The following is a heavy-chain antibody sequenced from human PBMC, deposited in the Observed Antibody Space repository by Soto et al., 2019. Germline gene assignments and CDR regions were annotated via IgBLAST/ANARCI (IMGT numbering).Heavy chain of an antibody. V-gene: IGHV4-30-4*01. J-gene: IGHJ4*02. CDR3: AADLVVYAIHY. CDR2: IYYSGGT. CDR1: GLSISSVNYY. D-gene: IGHD2-8*01. Sequence: SETLSLTCTVSGLSISSVNYYWSWIRQPPGKGLEWIGYIYYSGGTYYNPSLRSRVTISVDTSKNQFSLKLSSVTAADTAVYYCAADLVVYAIHYWGQGTLVTVSS.